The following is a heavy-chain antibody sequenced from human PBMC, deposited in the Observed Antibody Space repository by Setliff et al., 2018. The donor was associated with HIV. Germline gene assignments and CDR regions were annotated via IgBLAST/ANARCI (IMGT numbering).Heavy chain of an antibody. Sequence: GASVKVSCKASGYSLSTYAISWVRQAPGQGLEWMGWIDSNNGNRNFAQKFRGRVTMTTDISTITAYMELSSLRSEDTAVYYCARDTGQQLVGFDIWGQGTMVTVSS. J-gene: IGHJ3*02. V-gene: IGHV1-18*01. CDR2: IDSNNGNR. CDR3: ARDTGQQLVGFDI. D-gene: IGHD6-13*01. CDR1: GYSLSTYA.